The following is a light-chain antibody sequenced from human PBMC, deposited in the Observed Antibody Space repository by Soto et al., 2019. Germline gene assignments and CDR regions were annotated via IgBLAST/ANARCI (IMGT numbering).Light chain of an antibody. CDR2: GAS. V-gene: IGKV3-20*01. CDR1: HSVASTY. Sequence: EIVLTQSPATLSLSPGEGATLSCRASHSVASTYLAWYQQKPGLAPRLIIYGASNRASGTPDRFSGGGSVTDFTLTISRLEHEDFAVYYCQQYGSSSFTFGQGTKLEIK. J-gene: IGKJ2*01. CDR3: QQYGSSSFT.